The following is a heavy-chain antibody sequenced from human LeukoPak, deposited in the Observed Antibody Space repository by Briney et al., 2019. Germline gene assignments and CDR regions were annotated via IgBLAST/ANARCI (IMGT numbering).Heavy chain of an antibody. CDR1: GYSISSGYY. CDR3: ARVDSSSWPSFDY. D-gene: IGHD6-13*01. Sequence: SEALSLTCAVSGYSISSGYYWGWIRQPPGKGLEWIGSIYHSGSTYCNPSLKSRVTISVDPSNNQFPLKLSSVTAADTAVYYCARVDSSSWPSFDYWGQGTLVTVSS. V-gene: IGHV4-38-2*01. J-gene: IGHJ4*02. CDR2: IYHSGST.